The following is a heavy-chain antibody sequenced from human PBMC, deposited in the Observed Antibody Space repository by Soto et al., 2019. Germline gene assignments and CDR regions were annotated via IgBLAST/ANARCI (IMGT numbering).Heavy chain of an antibody. Sequence: SETLSLTCTVSGGSISSYYWSWIRQPPGKGLEWIGYIYYSGSTNYNPSLKSRVTISVDTSKNQFSLKLSSVTAADTAIYYCARVRFGQWGYAMDVWGQGTTVTVSS. CDR3: ARVRFGQWGYAMDV. CDR1: GGSISSYY. V-gene: IGHV4-59*08. J-gene: IGHJ6*02. D-gene: IGHD3-10*01. CDR2: IYYSGST.